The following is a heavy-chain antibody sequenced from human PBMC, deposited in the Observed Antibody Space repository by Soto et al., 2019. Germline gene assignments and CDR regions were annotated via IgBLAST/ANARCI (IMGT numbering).Heavy chain of an antibody. D-gene: IGHD6-19*01. CDR3: ARGRPVTGSFFFDY. CDR2: IYYRGST. Sequence: SETLSLTCTVSGGSISSGGYYWSWIRQHPGKGLEWIGYIYYRGSTYYNPSLKSRVTISVDTSKKQFSLKLSSVTAAGTAVYYCARGRPVTGSFFFDYWGQGALVTVSS. CDR1: GGSISSGGYY. J-gene: IGHJ4*02. V-gene: IGHV4-31*03.